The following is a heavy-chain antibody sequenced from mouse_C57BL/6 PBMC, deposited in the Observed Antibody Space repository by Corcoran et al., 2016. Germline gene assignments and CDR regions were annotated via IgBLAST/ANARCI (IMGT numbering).Heavy chain of an antibody. J-gene: IGHJ3*01. CDR2: INTYSGVP. V-gene: IGHV9-3*01. CDR3: ARHYGYDVLGD. Sequence: QIQLVQSGPELKKPGETVKISCKASGYTFTTYGMSWVKQAPGKGLKWMGWINTYSGVPTYADDFKGRFAFSLETSASTAYLQINNLKNEDTATYFCARHYGYDVLGDWGQGTLVTVSA. D-gene: IGHD2-2*01. CDR1: GYTFTTYG.